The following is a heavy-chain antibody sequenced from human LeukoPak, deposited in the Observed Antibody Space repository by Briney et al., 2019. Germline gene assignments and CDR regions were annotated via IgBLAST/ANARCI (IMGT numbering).Heavy chain of an antibody. CDR3: AKRVLLWFGFDY. D-gene: IGHD3-10*01. Sequence: PGGSLRLSCAASGFTFSSYAMSWVRQAPGKGLEWVSAISGSGGSTYCADSVKGRFTISRDNSKNTLYLQMNSLRAEDTAVYYCAKRVLLWFGFDYWGQGTLVTVSS. V-gene: IGHV3-23*01. CDR2: ISGSGGST. CDR1: GFTFSSYA. J-gene: IGHJ4*02.